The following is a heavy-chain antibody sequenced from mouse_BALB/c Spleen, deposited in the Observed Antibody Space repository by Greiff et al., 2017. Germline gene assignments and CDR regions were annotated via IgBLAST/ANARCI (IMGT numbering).Heavy chain of an antibody. V-gene: IGHV8-12*01. CDR3: ARVYYGSSWDFDY. Sequence: ESGPGILQPSQTLSLTCSFSGFSLSTSGMGVSWIRQPSGKGLEWLAHIYWDDDKRYNPSLKSRLTISKDTSRNQVFLKITSVDTADTATYYCARVYYGSSWDFDYWGQGTTLTVSS. CDR1: GFSLSTSGMG. D-gene: IGHD1-1*01. CDR2: IYWDDDK. J-gene: IGHJ2*01.